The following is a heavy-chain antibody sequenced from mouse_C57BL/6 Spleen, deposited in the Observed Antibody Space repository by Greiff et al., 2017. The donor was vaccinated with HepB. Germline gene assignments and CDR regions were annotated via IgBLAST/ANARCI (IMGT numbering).Heavy chain of an antibody. Sequence: QVQLKESGAELVRPGASVTLSCKASGYTFTDYEMHWVKQTPVHGLEWIGAIDPETGGTAYNQKFKGKAILTADKSSSTAYMELRSLTSEDSAVYYCTRPDYYGSSPWFAYWGQGTLVTVSA. CDR2: IDPETGGT. CDR1: GYTFTDYE. J-gene: IGHJ3*01. CDR3: TRPDYYGSSPWFAY. V-gene: IGHV1-15*01. D-gene: IGHD1-1*01.